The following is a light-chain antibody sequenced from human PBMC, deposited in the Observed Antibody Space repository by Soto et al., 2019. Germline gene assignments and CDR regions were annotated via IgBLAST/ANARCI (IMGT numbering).Light chain of an antibody. J-gene: IGLJ2*01. CDR1: TSNIGKNA. CDR3: GTWDLSLNAGF. CDR2: DDH. Sequence: QSVLTQPPSVSAAPGQKVTISCSGSTSNIGKNAVAWYQHFPGRAPKLLIHDDHERPSDIPDRFSASRSGTSSTLAIAGLQTGDEADYYCGTWDLSLNAGFFGGGTKVTVL. V-gene: IGLV1-51*01.